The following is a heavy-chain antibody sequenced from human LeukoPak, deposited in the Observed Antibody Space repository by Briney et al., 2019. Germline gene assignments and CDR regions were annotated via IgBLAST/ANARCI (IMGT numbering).Heavy chain of an antibody. Sequence: GGSLTLSCAASGFTFSSYAMSWVRQAPGKGRECVSSISGSGGSTYYADSVKGRFTISRDNSKNTLYLQMNSLRAEETAVYYCAKLVYSSGYYYYFDYWGQGTLVTVSS. CDR2: ISGSGGST. CDR1: GFTFSSYA. D-gene: IGHD3-22*01. J-gene: IGHJ4*02. V-gene: IGHV3-23*01. CDR3: AKLVYSSGYYYYFDY.